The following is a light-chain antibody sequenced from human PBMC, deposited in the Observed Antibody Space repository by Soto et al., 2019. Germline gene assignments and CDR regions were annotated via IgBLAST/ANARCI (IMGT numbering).Light chain of an antibody. Sequence: QSVLTQPVSVSGSPGQSITISCTGTSSDLGSYDLVSWYQQHPGKAPKLMVYEVTKRPSGVSNRFSGSKSGNTASLTISGLQAEDEADYSCSSYAGGGTFYVFGSGTKVTVL. CDR1: SSDLGSYDL. CDR3: SSYAGGGTFYV. V-gene: IGLV2-23*02. CDR2: EVT. J-gene: IGLJ1*01.